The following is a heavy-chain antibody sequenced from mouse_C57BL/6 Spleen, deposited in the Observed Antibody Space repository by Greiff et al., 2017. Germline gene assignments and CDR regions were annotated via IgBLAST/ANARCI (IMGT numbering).Heavy chain of an antibody. CDR2: ISSGGDYL. CDR3: TRAYYDYDRGSMDD. CDR1: GFTFSSYA. V-gene: IGHV5-9-1*02. Sequence: EVQLVESGEGLVKPGGSLTLSCAASGFTFSSYAMSWVRQTPEKRLEWVAYISSGGDYLYYAYPVNGRFTISRDNARNTLYLQMSILKSEYTVMYYCTRAYYDYDRGSMDDWGQGTSVTVSS. J-gene: IGHJ4*01. D-gene: IGHD2-4*01.